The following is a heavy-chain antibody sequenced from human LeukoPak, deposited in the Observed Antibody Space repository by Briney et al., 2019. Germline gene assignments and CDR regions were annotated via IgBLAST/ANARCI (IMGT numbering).Heavy chain of an antibody. J-gene: IGHJ4*02. CDR3: ARTIVGEYYYN. V-gene: IGHV3-21*01. Sequence: GGSLRLSCAASGFTFSSYRMNWVRQAPGKGLEWVSTISSGSNYIYYADSMKGRFTISRDNAKDSLYLQMNSLRAEDTAVYFCARTIVGEYYYNWGQGTLVTVSS. CDR1: GFTFSSYR. D-gene: IGHD1-26*01. CDR2: ISSGSNYI.